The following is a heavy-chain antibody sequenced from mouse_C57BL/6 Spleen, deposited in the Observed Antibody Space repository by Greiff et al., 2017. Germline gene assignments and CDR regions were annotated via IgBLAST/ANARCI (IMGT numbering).Heavy chain of an antibody. CDR1: GFSFNTYA. Sequence: EVMLVESGGGLVQPKGSLKLSCAASGFSFNTYAMNWVRQAPGKGLEWVARIRSKSNNYATYYADSVKDRFTISRDDSESMLYLQMNNLKTEDTAMYYCVRHGLTGTLDYWGQGTTLTVSS. V-gene: IGHV10-1*01. CDR2: IRSKSNNYAT. D-gene: IGHD4-1*01. CDR3: VRHGLTGTLDY. J-gene: IGHJ2*01.